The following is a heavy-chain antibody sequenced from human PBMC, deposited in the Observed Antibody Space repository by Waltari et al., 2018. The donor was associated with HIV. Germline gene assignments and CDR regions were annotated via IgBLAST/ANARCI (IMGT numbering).Heavy chain of an antibody. CDR3: ARDPPSQGAAIMFDS. Sequence: QVQMVQSGAEVKRPGASVKISCQASGVTLGHLCICWVRQAPGKGLEWLGWISSYNSLTQYIPAVHGRVTMSTDTSTSTAYMGLTSLRSDDTAVYFCARDPPSQGAAIMFDSWGQGTLVTVSS. CDR2: ISSYNSLT. V-gene: IGHV1-18*01. CDR1: GVTLGHLC. J-gene: IGHJ5*01. D-gene: IGHD2-2*02.